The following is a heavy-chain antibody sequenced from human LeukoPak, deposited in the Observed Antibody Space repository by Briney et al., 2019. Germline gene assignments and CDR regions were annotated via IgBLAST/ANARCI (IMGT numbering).Heavy chain of an antibody. Sequence: GGSLRLSCAASGFTVSSNYMSWFRQAPGKGLEWVSVIYSGGSTYYADSVKGRFTISRDNSKNTLYLQMNTLRAEDTAVYYCAKGVLRSSPDHWGQGTLVTVSS. D-gene: IGHD5-12*01. CDR2: IYSGGST. CDR3: AKGVLRSSPDH. J-gene: IGHJ4*02. CDR1: GFTVSSNY. V-gene: IGHV3-53*01.